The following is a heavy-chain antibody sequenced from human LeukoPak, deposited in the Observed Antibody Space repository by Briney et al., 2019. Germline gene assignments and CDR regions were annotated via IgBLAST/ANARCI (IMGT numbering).Heavy chain of an antibody. D-gene: IGHD2-21*02. CDR1: GFTFDDYA. CDR2: ITWNNNNI. Sequence: GRSLRLSCAASGFTFDDYAMHWVRQAPGKGLEWVSGITWNNNNIGYADSVKGRFTISRDNAKNSLYLQMNSLRAEDTALYYCAKGKEIVVVTAPFDYWAREPWSPSPQ. CDR3: AKGKEIVVVTAPFDY. J-gene: IGHJ4*02. V-gene: IGHV3-9*01.